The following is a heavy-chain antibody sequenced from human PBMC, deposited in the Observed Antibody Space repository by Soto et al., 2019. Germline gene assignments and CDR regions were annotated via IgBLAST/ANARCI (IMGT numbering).Heavy chain of an antibody. CDR1: GGSISSSDYS. J-gene: IGHJ3*02. CDR2: IYFGGKT. Sequence: QVQLQESGPGLVKPSETLSLTCSVSGGSISSSDYSWNWIRQPPGKGLEWVGYIYFGGKTSYTPSLKGGVTMSVDTSKNQFSLRLRSVTAADTAVYYCARERWELPLDIWGNGTMVTVSS. V-gene: IGHV4-30-4*01. CDR3: ARERWELPLDI. D-gene: IGHD1-26*01.